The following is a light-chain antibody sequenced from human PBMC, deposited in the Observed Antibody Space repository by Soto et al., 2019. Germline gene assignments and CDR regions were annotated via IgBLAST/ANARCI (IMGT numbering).Light chain of an antibody. V-gene: IGLV2-23*01. J-gene: IGLJ1*01. CDR2: EGS. CDR1: SSDVGPYNL. Sequence: QSVLTQPASVSGSPGQSITISCTGASSDVGPYNLVSWYQQHPGKAPKLIIYEGSKRPSGVSNRFSGSKSGDTASLSISGLQADDEADYYCCSFARGTTYVFGTGTKVTVL. CDR3: CSFARGTTYV.